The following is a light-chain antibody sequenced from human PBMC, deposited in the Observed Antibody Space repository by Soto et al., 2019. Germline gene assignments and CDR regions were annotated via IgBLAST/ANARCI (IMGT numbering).Light chain of an antibody. J-gene: IGLJ3*02. CDR2: EVS. V-gene: IGLV2-14*01. CDR3: SSNTSSSRV. Sequence: QSVLTQPASVSGSPGQSITISCTGTRSDVGGYNYVSWYQQHPGKAPKLMIYEVSNRPSGVSNRFSGSKSGNTASLTISGLQAEDEADYYCSSNTSSSRVFGGGTKVTVL. CDR1: RSDVGGYNY.